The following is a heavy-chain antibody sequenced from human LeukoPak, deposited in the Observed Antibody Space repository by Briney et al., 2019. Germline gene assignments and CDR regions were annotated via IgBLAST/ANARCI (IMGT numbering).Heavy chain of an antibody. CDR3: ARAVGLSAFDI. CDR1: GFTFSSYG. CDR2: IWYDGSNK. Sequence: PGGSLRLSCAASGFTFSSYGMHWVRQAPGKGLEWVAVIWYDGSNKYYADSVKGRFTISRDNSKNTLYLQMNSLRAEDTAVYYCARAVGLSAFDIWGQGTMVTVS. V-gene: IGHV3-33*01. J-gene: IGHJ3*02. D-gene: IGHD2-2*03.